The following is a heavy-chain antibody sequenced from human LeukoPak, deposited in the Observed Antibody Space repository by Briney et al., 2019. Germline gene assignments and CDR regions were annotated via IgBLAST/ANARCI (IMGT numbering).Heavy chain of an antibody. V-gene: IGHV1-18*04. D-gene: IGHD6-13*01. CDR3: ARDGYSSSWYWFDP. CDR2: ISAYNGNT. CDR1: GYTFTSYG. Sequence: ASVKVSCKASGYTFTSYGISWVRQTPGQGLEWMGWISAYNGNTNYAQKLQGRVTMTTDTSTSTAYMELRSLRSDDTAVYYCARDGYSSSWYWFDPWGQGTLVTVSS. J-gene: IGHJ5*02.